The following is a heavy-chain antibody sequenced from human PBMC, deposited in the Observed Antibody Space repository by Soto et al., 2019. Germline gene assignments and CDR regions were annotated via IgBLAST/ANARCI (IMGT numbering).Heavy chain of an antibody. J-gene: IGHJ6*02. D-gene: IGHD6-6*01. CDR1: GGSFRGYH. CDR3: ARGLSSSATFYRYYGMDV. CDR2: INHSGST. V-gene: IGHV4-34*01. Sequence: QVQLQQWGAGLLKPSETLSLTCAVHGGSFRGYHWSWIRQPLGKGLEWIGKINHSGSTNYNPSLKRRVYISLESPKNQFSQILTSVTAADTAVYYCARGLSSSATFYRYYGMDVWGQGTTVTVSS.